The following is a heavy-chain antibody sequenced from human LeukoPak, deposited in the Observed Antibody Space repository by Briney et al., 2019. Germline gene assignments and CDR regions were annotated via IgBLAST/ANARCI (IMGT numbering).Heavy chain of an antibody. CDR1: GGSISSSSYY. V-gene: IGHV4-39*07. J-gene: IGHJ4*02. Sequence: SETLSLTCTVSGGSISSSSYYWGWIRQPPGKGLEWIGSIYYSGSTNYNPSLKSRVTISVDTSKNQFSLKLSSVTAADTAVYYCARGSDDLSHDYWGQGTLVTVSS. CDR3: ARGSDDLSHDY. CDR2: IYYSGST.